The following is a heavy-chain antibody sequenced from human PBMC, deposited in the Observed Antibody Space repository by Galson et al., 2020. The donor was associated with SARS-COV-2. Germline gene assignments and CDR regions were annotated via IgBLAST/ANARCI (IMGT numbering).Heavy chain of an antibody. CDR3: ARPLSGSYQTSFDY. Sequence: GESLKISCAASGFTFSSYAMHWVRQAPGKGLEWVAVISYDGSNKYYADSVKGRFTISRDNSKNTLYLQMNSLRAEDTAVYYCARPLSGSYQTSFDYWGQGTLVTVSS. D-gene: IGHD1-26*01. CDR2: ISYDGSNK. V-gene: IGHV3-30-3*01. CDR1: GFTFSSYA. J-gene: IGHJ4*02.